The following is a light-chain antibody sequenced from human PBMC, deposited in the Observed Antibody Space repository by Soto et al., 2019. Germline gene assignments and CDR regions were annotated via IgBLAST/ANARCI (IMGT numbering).Light chain of an antibody. CDR3: SSYTSSNTLEV. CDR2: EVS. J-gene: IGLJ1*01. CDR1: SRDVGGSNY. V-gene: IGLV2-14*01. Sequence: QSVLIQPASXXXXPGQSITISCTGTSRDVGGSNYVSWYQHHPHRAPKLLIYEVSYRPSGVSSRFSGSKSGNTASLTISGLQAEDDADYYCSSYTSSNTLEVFGVGTKVTVL.